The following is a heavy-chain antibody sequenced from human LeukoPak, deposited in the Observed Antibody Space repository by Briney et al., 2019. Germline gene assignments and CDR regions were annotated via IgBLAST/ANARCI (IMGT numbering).Heavy chain of an antibody. CDR3: AGVLKGSSPSLVWFDP. CDR1: GGSISSGSYY. J-gene: IGHJ5*02. Sequence: PSQTLSLTCTVSGGSISSGSYYWSWIRQPAGKGLEWIRCIYASRNYNYNPSLKSRVTISVDTSKNQFSLKLSSAAAADAAVYYCAGVLKGSSPSLVWFDPWGQGTRVTVSA. D-gene: IGHD6-13*01. V-gene: IGHV4-61*02. CDR2: IYASRNY.